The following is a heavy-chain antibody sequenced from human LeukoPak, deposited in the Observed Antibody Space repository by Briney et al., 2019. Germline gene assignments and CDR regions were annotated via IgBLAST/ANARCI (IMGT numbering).Heavy chain of an antibody. CDR3: ARGRDFWSGYSFDY. CDR2: VYYSGST. Sequence: SETRSLTCTVSGGSISTYYWSWVRQPPGKGLEWIGYVYYSGSTEYNPSLKSRVTISVDTSKIQFSLKLNSMTAADTAVYYCARGRDFWSGYSFDYWGQGALVTVSS. CDR1: GGSISTYY. J-gene: IGHJ4*02. D-gene: IGHD3-3*01. V-gene: IGHV4-59*01.